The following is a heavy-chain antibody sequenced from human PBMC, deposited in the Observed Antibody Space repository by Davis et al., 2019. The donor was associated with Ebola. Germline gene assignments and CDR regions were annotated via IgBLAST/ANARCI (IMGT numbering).Heavy chain of an antibody. CDR3: ASHPAYYYGMDV. J-gene: IGHJ6*02. V-gene: IGHV5-51*01. CDR1: GYSFTIYW. CDR2: IYPSDADT. Sequence: GESLKISCKGSGYSFTIYWIAWVRQTPAKGLEWMGIIYPSDADTRYNPSFQGQVTISADKSISTVYLQWNSLKASDTAMYYCASHPAYYYGMDVWGQGAMVTVSS.